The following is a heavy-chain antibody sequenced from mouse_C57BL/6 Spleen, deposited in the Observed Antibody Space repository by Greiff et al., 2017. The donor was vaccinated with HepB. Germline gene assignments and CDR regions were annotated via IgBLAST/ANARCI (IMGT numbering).Heavy chain of an antibody. CDR1: GYTFTSYW. V-gene: IGHV1-52*01. Sequence: QVHVKQPGAELVRPGSSVKLSCKASGYTFTSYWMHWVKQRPIQGLEWIGNIDPSDSETHYNQKFKDKATLTVDKSSSTAYMQLSSLTSEDSAVYYCARGAAQLYFDYWGQGTTLTVSS. J-gene: IGHJ2*01. CDR2: IDPSDSET. D-gene: IGHD3-2*02. CDR3: ARGAAQLYFDY.